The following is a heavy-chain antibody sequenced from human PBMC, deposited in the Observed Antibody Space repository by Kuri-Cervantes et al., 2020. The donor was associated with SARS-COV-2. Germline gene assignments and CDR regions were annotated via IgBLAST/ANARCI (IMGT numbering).Heavy chain of an antibody. J-gene: IGHJ4*02. CDR2: IKQDGSEK. D-gene: IGHD3-3*01. V-gene: IGHV3-7*01. CDR1: GFTFSSYW. CDR3: ARKRNNYDFWSGPIYSFDY. Sequence: GGSLRPSCAASGFTFSSYWMSWVRQAPGKGLEWAANIKQDGSEKYYVDSVKGRFTISRDNAKNSLYLQMNSLRAEDTAVYYCARKRNNYDFWSGPIYSFDYWGQGTLVTVSS.